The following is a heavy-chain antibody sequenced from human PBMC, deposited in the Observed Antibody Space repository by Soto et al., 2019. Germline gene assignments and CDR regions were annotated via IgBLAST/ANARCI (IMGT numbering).Heavy chain of an antibody. CDR2: TLHSGDT. CDR1: GDSISSSKW. CDR3: AYSPGWFRHDG. Sequence: QVQLQELGPGLVKPSGTLSLTCAVSGDSISSSKWWTWVRQPPGKGLEWIGDTLHSGDTNYNPSLMSRIIISVGKSRNQFSLELTSVTAADTAVYYCAYSPGWFRHDGWGQGPLVIVSP. J-gene: IGHJ3*01. D-gene: IGHD6-19*01. V-gene: IGHV4-4*02.